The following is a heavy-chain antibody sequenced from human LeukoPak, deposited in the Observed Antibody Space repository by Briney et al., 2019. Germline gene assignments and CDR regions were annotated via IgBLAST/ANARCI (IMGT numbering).Heavy chain of an antibody. CDR3: AGPLGSPYFHH. J-gene: IGHJ1*01. Sequence: GGSLRLSCAASGFSFSTSGMNWVRQAPGKGLEWVSYIDTSSTTKNYADSVKGRFTISRDNAKNSLYLQMNSLRVEDTAVYYCAGPLGSPYFHHWGQGTLVTVSS. D-gene: IGHD3-10*01. CDR2: IDTSSTTK. V-gene: IGHV3-48*01. CDR1: GFSFSTSG.